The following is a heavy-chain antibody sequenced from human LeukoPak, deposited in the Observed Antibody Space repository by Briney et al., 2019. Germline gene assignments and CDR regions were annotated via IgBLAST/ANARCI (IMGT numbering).Heavy chain of an antibody. J-gene: IGHJ4*02. CDR3: ANHPPDY. V-gene: IGHV3-48*03. D-gene: IGHD1-14*01. CDR2: ISRSVSTI. CDR1: GFTFSNYE. Sequence: GGSLRLSCAASGFTFSNYEMNWVRQAPGKGLEWISYISRSVSTIYYVDSVKGRFTISRDNAKNSLYLQMNSLRAEDTAVYYCANHPPDYWGQGTLVTASS.